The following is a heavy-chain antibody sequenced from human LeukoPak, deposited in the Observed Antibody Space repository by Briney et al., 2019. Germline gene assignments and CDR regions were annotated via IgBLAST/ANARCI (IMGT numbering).Heavy chain of an antibody. J-gene: IGHJ2*01. CDR2: IYHSGST. CDR3: ASGSTDFWSGYYVYWYFDL. Sequence: SETLSLTCAVYGGSFSGYYWGWIRQPPGKGLEWIGSIYHSGSTYYNPSLKSRVTISVDTSKNQFSLKLSSVTAADTAVYYCASGSTDFWSGYYVYWYFDLWGRGTLVTVSS. V-gene: IGHV4-38-2*01. D-gene: IGHD3-3*01. CDR1: GGSFSGYY.